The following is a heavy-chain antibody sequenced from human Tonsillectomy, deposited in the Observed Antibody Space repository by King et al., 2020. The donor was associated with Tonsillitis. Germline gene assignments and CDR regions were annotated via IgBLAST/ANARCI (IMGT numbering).Heavy chain of an antibody. J-gene: IGHJ4*02. V-gene: IGHV4-4*07. CDR1: GGSISSYY. D-gene: IGHD3-10*01. CDR2: IYTSGST. Sequence: QLQESGPGLVKPSETLSLTCTVSGGSISSYYWSWIRQPAGKGLEWIGRIYTSGSTNYNPSLKSRVTMSVDTSKNQYSLKLSSVTAADTAVYYCARDWDYGSGSASLDYWGQGTLVTVSS. CDR3: ARDWDYGSGSASLDY.